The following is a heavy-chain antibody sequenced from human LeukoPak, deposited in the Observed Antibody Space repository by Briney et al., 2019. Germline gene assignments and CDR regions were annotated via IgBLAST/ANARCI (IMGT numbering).Heavy chain of an antibody. CDR2: IYYSGST. CDR3: AAWVVTPNYFDY. Sequence: SQTLSLTCTVSGGSISSGGYYWSWIRQHPGKGLEWIGYIYYSGSTYYNPSLKSRVTISVDTSKNQFSLKLSSVTAADTAVYYCAAWVVTPNYFDYWGQGTLVTDSS. D-gene: IGHD4-23*01. J-gene: IGHJ4*02. CDR1: GGSISSGGYY. V-gene: IGHV4-31*03.